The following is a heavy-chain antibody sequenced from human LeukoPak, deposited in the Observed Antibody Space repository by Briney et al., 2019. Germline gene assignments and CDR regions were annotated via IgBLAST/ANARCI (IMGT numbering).Heavy chain of an antibody. CDR1: GFTFSSYA. J-gene: IGHJ5*02. D-gene: IGHD3-10*01. CDR3: AKDLRYYGSGSEWFDP. CDR2: IGGSGGST. Sequence: GGSLRLSCAASGFTFSSYAMSWVRQAPGKGLEWVSAIGGSGGSTYYADSVKGRFTISRDNSKNTLYLQMNSLRAEDTAVYYCAKDLRYYGSGSEWFDPWGQGTLVTVSS. V-gene: IGHV3-23*01.